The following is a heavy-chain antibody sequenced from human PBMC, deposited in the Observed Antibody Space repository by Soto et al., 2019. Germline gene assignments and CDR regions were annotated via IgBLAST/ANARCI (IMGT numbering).Heavy chain of an antibody. CDR3: AIQTYHASSGWNY. Sequence: EVQLVESGGGLAQPGGSLRLSCAASGFIFSNYNMNWVRQAPGKGLERVSYISLTGTTIYYADSVKPRFTISRDNAENSLYLQMNSLRDEDTAVYYCAIQTYHASSGWNYWGQGTLVTVSS. V-gene: IGHV3-48*02. CDR2: ISLTGTTI. D-gene: IGHD3-22*01. J-gene: IGHJ4*02. CDR1: GFIFSNYN.